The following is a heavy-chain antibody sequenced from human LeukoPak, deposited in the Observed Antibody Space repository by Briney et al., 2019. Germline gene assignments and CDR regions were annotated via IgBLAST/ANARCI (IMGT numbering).Heavy chain of an antibody. Sequence: SGGSLRLSCAASGFIFSNAWISWVRQAPGKGLEWVGLIKGKTDGGTTDYAAPVKGRFTISRDDSKNTLYLQVNSLKTEDTAVYYCTTRERHLHYWGQGTLVTVSS. V-gene: IGHV3-15*01. J-gene: IGHJ4*02. D-gene: IGHD1-26*01. CDR1: GFIFSNAW. CDR3: TTRERHLHY. CDR2: IKGKTDGGTT.